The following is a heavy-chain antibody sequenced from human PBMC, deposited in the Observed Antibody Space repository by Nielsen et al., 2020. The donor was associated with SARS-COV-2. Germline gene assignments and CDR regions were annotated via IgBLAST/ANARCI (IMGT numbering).Heavy chain of an antibody. Sequence: GGSLRLSCSTSGFTFSSYGMHWVRQAPGKGLEYVSAISSNGDSTYYADSVKGRFTISRDNSKNAVFLQMSSLRAEDTAVYYCAKAPSPYDSTGMDVWGQGTTVTVSS. J-gene: IGHJ6*02. D-gene: IGHD3-22*01. V-gene: IGHV3-64D*09. CDR1: GFTFSSYG. CDR3: AKAPSPYDSTGMDV. CDR2: ISSNGDST.